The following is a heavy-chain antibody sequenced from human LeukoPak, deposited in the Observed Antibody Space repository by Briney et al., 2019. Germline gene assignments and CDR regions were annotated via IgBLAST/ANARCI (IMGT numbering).Heavy chain of an antibody. CDR2: ISSSGSTI. CDR1: GFTFSSYE. V-gene: IGHV3-48*03. Sequence: GGSLRLSCAASGFTFSSYEMNWVRQAPGKGLEWVSYISSSGSTIYYADSVKGRFTIPRDNAKNSLYLQMNSLRAEDTAVYYCAREAVAGYYYGMDVWGQGTTVTVSS. CDR3: AREAVAGYYYGMDV. J-gene: IGHJ6*02. D-gene: IGHD6-19*01.